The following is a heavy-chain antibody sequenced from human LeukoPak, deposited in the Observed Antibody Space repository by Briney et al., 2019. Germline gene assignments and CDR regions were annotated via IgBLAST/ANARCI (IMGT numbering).Heavy chain of an antibody. Sequence: GGSLRLSCAASGFTFSSYAMSWVRQAPGKGLEWASAISGSGGSTYYADSVKGRFTISRDNSKNTLYLQMNSLRAEDTAVYYCASGWLQGLDYWGQGTLVTVSS. D-gene: IGHD5-24*01. V-gene: IGHV3-23*01. CDR1: GFTFSSYA. CDR3: ASGWLQGLDY. J-gene: IGHJ4*02. CDR2: ISGSGGST.